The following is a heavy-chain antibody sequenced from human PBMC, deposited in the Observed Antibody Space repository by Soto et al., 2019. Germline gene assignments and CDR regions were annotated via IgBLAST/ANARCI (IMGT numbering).Heavy chain of an antibody. Sequence: SETLSLTCAVYGGAFSGYYWSWIRQPPGKGLEWIGEINHSGSTNYNPSLKSRVTISVDTSKNQFSLKLSSVTAADTAVYYCPRGSVLGGRYDHYYYGMDVWCQGTTVNVSS. CDR2: INHSGST. V-gene: IGHV4-34*01. D-gene: IGHD3-16*01. CDR1: GGAFSGYY. J-gene: IGHJ6*02. CDR3: PRGSVLGGRYDHYYYGMDV.